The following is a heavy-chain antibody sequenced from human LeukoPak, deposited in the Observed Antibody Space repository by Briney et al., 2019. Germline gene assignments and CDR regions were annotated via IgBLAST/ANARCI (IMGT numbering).Heavy chain of an antibody. V-gene: IGHV3-7*01. Sequence: GGSLRLSCAASGFIFKKYWMNWVRQVPGKGLECLANIKEDGSETYYADSVKGRFTISRDNPKNLLFLQINSLRVEDTAVYYCAGETPRRGETRDGYRWGQGTVVTVSS. D-gene: IGHD5-24*01. CDR2: IKEDGSET. CDR1: GFIFKKYW. CDR3: AGETPRRGETRDGYR. J-gene: IGHJ4*02.